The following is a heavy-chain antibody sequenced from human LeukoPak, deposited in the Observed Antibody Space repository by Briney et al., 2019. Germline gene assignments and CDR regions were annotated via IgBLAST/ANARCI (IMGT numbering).Heavy chain of an antibody. CDR2: VKQDGSEK. CDR3: ARDVWVLYCSSSSCYSNYYYMDV. Sequence: GGSLRLSCAASGFTFSSYEMNWVRQAPGKGLEWVANVKQDGSEKYYVDSVKGRFTISRDNAKNSLYMQMNSLRAEDTAVYYCARDVWVLYCSSSSCYSNYYYMDVWGKGTTVTISS. V-gene: IGHV3-7*01. CDR1: GFTFSSYE. D-gene: IGHD2-2*01. J-gene: IGHJ6*03.